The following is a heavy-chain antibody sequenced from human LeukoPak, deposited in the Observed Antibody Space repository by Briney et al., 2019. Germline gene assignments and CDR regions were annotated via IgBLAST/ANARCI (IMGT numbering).Heavy chain of an antibody. CDR1: GFTFSSYS. J-gene: IGHJ4*02. V-gene: IGHV3-48*01. CDR2: ISGTSSTI. CDR3: ATSGSYRLDY. D-gene: IGHD1-26*01. Sequence: PGGSLRLSCGASGFTFSSYSMNWVRQAPGKGLEWVSFISGTSSTIYYADSVKGRFTISRGNAQNSLYLQMNSLGGEDTAVYYCATSGSYRLDYWGQGTLVTVSS.